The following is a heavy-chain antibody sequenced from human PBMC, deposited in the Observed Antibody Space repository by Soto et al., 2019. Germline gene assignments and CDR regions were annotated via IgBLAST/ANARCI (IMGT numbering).Heavy chain of an antibody. V-gene: IGHV3-21*01. CDR2: ISSSSGYI. J-gene: IGHJ4*02. CDR3: ARGLDSNFRVPDF. CDR1: GFTFSTYT. D-gene: IGHD4-4*01. Sequence: WGSLRLSCAASGFTFSTYTMNWVRQAPGKGLEWVSSISSSSGYIYYADSVKGRFTISRDNAKNSLYLQMNSLRAEDAAVYYCARGLDSNFRVPDFWGQGTLVTVSS.